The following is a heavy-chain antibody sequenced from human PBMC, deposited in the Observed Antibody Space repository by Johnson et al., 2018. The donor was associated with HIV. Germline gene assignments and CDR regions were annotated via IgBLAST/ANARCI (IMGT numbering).Heavy chain of an antibody. J-gene: IGHJ3*02. CDR3: ARESLDAFDI. CDR1: GFTFDDYG. CDR2: INWDGGST. Sequence: VQLVESGGGVLRPGGSLRLSCAASGFTFDDYGMNWVRQGPGKGLEWVSGINWDGGSTGSADSVKGRFTISRDNAKNSLYLQMNSLRAEDTALYYCARESLDAFDIWGQGTMVTVSS. V-gene: IGHV3-20*04.